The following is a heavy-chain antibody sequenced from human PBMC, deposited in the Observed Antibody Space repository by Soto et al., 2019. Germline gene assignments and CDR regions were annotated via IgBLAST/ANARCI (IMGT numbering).Heavy chain of an antibody. CDR3: AQMWFGELWHGMDV. Sequence: QLVQSGAEVKKPGSSVKVSCKASGGDFLSYTISWVRQAPGQGPEWMGTIIPILDVAKNAQKFQGRVAITADKATSTVYIELRSLISDDTAVYYCAQMWFGELWHGMDVWGQGTTITVSS. CDR1: GGDFLSYT. V-gene: IGHV1-69*02. CDR2: IIPILDVA. J-gene: IGHJ6*02. D-gene: IGHD3-10*01.